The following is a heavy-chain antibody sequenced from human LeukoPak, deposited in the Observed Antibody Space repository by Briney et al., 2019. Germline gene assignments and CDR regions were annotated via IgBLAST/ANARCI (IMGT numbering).Heavy chain of an antibody. CDR3: ARVAFRSSSYISGIEY. J-gene: IGHJ4*02. CDR2: IYSGGST. D-gene: IGHD6-6*01. CDR1: GFTVSSNY. Sequence: GGSLRLYCAASGFTVSSNYMSWVRQAPGKGVEWVSVIYSGGSTYYADSVKGRFTISIDNSKNTLYLQMNSLRAEDTAVYYCARVAFRSSSYISGIEYWGQGTLVTVSS. V-gene: IGHV3-53*01.